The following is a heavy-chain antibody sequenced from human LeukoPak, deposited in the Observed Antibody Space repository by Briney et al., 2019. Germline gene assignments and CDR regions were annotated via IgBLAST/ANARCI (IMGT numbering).Heavy chain of an antibody. J-gene: IGHJ4*02. Sequence: SETLSLTCTVSGGSISSYYWSWIRQPPGKGLEWIGYIYYSGSTNYNPSLKSRVTISVDTSKNQFSLKLSPVTAADTAVYYCARGQWLYYFDYWGQGTLVTVSS. CDR2: IYYSGST. CDR1: GGSISSYY. V-gene: IGHV4-59*01. D-gene: IGHD6-19*01. CDR3: ARGQWLYYFDY.